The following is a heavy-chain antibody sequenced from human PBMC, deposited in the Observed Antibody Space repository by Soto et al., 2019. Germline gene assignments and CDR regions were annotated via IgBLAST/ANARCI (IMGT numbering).Heavy chain of an antibody. D-gene: IGHD3-16*01. CDR3: AHRLGMGWFDP. Sequence: QITLKESGPPLVKPTQTLTLTCTFSGFSLSTSGVGVGWIRQPPGKALEWLALIYWDDDKRYSPSLKSRLTITTDTSKNQVVLTMTNMDPVDTATYYCAHRLGMGWFDPWGQGTLVTVSS. CDR1: GFSLSTSGVG. V-gene: IGHV2-5*02. J-gene: IGHJ5*02. CDR2: IYWDDDK.